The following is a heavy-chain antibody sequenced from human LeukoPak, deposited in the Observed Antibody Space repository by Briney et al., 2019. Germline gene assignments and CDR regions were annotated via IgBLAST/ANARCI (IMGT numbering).Heavy chain of an antibody. Sequence: PGGSLRLSCAASGFTFSIYWMHWVRQAPGKGLVWVSRISSEGSSTTYADSMKGRFTISRDNAKDTLYLQMNSLRAEDTAVYYCARGENTYIDYWGQGTLVTVSS. CDR3: ARGENTYIDY. CDR1: GFTFSIYW. J-gene: IGHJ4*02. CDR2: ISSEGSST. V-gene: IGHV3-74*01. D-gene: IGHD3-16*01.